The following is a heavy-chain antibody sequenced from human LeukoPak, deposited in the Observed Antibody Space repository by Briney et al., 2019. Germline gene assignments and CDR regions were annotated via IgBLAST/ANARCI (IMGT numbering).Heavy chain of an antibody. V-gene: IGHV3-23*01. CDR1: GFTFSSYA. CDR3: VRDPHDY. J-gene: IGHJ4*02. CDR2: ISASGGST. Sequence: GGSLRLSCASSGFTFSSYAMTWVRQAPGQGLEWVSAISASGGSTYYADSVKGRFTISRDNAKNSVSLQMNSLRAEDSAVYYCVRDPHDYWGQGTLVTVSS.